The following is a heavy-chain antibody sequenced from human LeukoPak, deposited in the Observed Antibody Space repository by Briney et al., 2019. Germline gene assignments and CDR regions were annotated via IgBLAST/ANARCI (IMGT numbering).Heavy chain of an antibody. J-gene: IGHJ4*02. D-gene: IGHD6-13*01. V-gene: IGHV1-2*02. CDR2: INPNSGGT. CDR1: GYTFTGYY. Sequence: ASVKVSCKASGYTFTGYYMHWVRQAPGQGLEWMGSINPNSGGTNYAQKFQGRVTMTRDTSISTAYMELSRLRSDDTAVYYCATSADSSSWYRGDYWGQGTLVTVSS. CDR3: ATSADSSSWYRGDY.